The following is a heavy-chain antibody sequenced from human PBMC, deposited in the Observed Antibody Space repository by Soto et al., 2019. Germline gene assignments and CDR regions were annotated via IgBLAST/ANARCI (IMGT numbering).Heavy chain of an antibody. CDR2: IWFDGSKK. CDR3: ARDLNTGYIDY. CDR1: GFTFGRSG. V-gene: IGHV3-33*01. D-gene: IGHD5-12*01. J-gene: IGHJ4*02. Sequence: QVQMVESGGGVVQPGTSLRLSCVASGFTFGRSGMHWVRQAPGGALEWVAIIWFDGSKKYYADSVKGRPTVSRDNSKNTLYLQMDSLRGDDTAVYYCARDLNTGYIDYWGQGTLVTVSS.